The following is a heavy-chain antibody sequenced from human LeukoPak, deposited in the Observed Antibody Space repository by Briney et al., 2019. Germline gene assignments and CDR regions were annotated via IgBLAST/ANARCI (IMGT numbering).Heavy chain of an antibody. CDR2: INQDGSEK. J-gene: IGHJ4*02. CDR3: ATDVNSNYEY. V-gene: IGHV3-7*05. D-gene: IGHD4-11*01. CDR1: GLTFRNYW. Sequence: GGSLRLSCEVSGLTFRNYWMSWVRQAPGRGPEWVANINQDGSEKNYADSVKGRFSISRDNAENSLYPQMNSLRAEDTAMYYCATDVNSNYEYWGQGTLVTVSS.